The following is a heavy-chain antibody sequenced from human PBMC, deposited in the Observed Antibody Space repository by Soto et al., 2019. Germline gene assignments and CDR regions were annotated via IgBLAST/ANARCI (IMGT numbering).Heavy chain of an antibody. D-gene: IGHD2-21*01. Sequence: ASVKVSCKASGYTFSGYSITWVRQVPGQGLEWMGRISGYNGNTNYARTLRGRLTLTTDTSTSTAYMELRSLTSDDTAVYYCARDVFCGGAPACPDMDVWGQGTTVTVS. CDR1: GYTFSGYS. V-gene: IGHV1-18*04. CDR3: ARDVFCGGAPACPDMDV. CDR2: ISGYNGNT. J-gene: IGHJ6*02.